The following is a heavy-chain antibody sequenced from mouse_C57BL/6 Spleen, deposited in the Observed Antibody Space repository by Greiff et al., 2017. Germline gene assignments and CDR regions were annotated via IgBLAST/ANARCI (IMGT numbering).Heavy chain of an antibody. J-gene: IGHJ4*01. Sequence: EVHLVESGPGLVKPSQSLSLTCSVTGYSITSGYYWNWIRQFPGNKLEWMGYISYDGSNNYNPSLKNRISITRDTSKNQFIMKLNSVTTEDTATYYCARGRIYYAMDYWGQGTSVTVSS. CDR2: ISYDGSN. V-gene: IGHV3-6*01. CDR1: GYSITSGYY. CDR3: ARGRIYYAMDY.